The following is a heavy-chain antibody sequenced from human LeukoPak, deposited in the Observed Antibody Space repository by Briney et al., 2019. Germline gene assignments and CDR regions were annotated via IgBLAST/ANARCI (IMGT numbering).Heavy chain of an antibody. CDR2: ISYDGSNK. J-gene: IGHJ4*02. V-gene: IGHV3-30-3*01. Sequence: GGSLRLSCAASGFTFSSYAMHWVRQAPGKGLEWVAVISYDGSNKYYADSVKGRFTISRDNSKNTLYLQMNSLRAEDTAVYYCARSEGDRDSFDYWGQGTLVTVSS. CDR1: GFTFSSYA. D-gene: IGHD3-22*01. CDR3: ARSEGDRDSFDY.